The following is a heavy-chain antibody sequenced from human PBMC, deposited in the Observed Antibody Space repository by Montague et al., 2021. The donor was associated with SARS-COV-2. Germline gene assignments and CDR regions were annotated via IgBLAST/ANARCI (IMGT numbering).Heavy chain of an antibody. CDR3: ARGSLRKYYAILTAYRANWFDP. CDR2: INHSGGT. CDR1: GGSFSGYY. V-gene: IGHV4-34*01. D-gene: IGHD3-9*01. J-gene: IGHJ5*02. Sequence: SETLSLTCAVYGGSFSGYYWSWIRQPPGKGLEWIGEINHSGGTNYNPSLKSRVTISVDTSKKQFSLNLSFVTAADTAVYYCARGSLRKYYAILTAYRANWFDPGGQGTRVTVSS.